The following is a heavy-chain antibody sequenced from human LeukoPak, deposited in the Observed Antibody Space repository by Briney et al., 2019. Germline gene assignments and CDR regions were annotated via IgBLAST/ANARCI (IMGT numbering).Heavy chain of an antibody. CDR2: IYSGGST. D-gene: IGHD6-13*01. V-gene: IGHV3-53*01. Sequence: GGSLRLSCTASGFTVSSNYMSWVRQAPGKGLEWVSVIYSGGSTYYADSVKGRFTISRDNSKNTLYLQMNSLRAEDTAVYYCAREGAAAGSLQHWGQGTLVTVSS. CDR1: GFTVSSNY. J-gene: IGHJ1*01. CDR3: AREGAAAGSLQH.